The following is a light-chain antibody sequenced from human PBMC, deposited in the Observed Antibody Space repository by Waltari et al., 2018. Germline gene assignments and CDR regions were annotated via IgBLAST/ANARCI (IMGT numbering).Light chain of an antibody. J-gene: IGLJ2*01. V-gene: IGLV2-14*03. CDR3: SAYIGSSTLEL. CDR1: SSDVGAYNY. Sequence: QSALTPPASVSGSPGQSITISCTGTSSDVGAYNYVSWSHHHPGKAPNLMIYDVSNLPAGGSNRFSCSKSGNTASLTISGLQAEDKADYYCSAYIGSSTLELFGGGTSLSVL. CDR2: DVS.